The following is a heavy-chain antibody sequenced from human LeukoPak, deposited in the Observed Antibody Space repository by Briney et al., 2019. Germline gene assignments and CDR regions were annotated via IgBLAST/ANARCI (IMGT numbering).Heavy chain of an antibody. CDR1: GFTFDDYA. CDR3: AKDIRLRQYYDILTGSSFDY. D-gene: IGHD3-9*01. Sequence: GGSLRLSCAASGFTFDDYAMHWVRQAPGKGLEWVSGISWNSGSIGYADSVKGRFTISRDNAKSSLYLQMNSLRAEDTALYYCAKDIRLRQYYDILTGSSFDYWGQGTLVTVSS. V-gene: IGHV3-9*01. J-gene: IGHJ4*02. CDR2: ISWNSGSI.